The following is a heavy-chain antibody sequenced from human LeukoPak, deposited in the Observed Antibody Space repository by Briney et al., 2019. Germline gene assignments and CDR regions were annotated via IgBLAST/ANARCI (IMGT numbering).Heavy chain of an antibody. Sequence: GGSLRLSCAASGFTFSSYSMNWVRQAPGKGLEWVSSISSSSSCIYYADSVKGRFTISRDNAKNSLYLQMNSLRAEDTAVYYCARGSSSSCVDYWGQGTLVTVSS. CDR3: ARGSSSSCVDY. D-gene: IGHD6-13*01. CDR1: GFTFSSYS. V-gene: IGHV3-21*01. J-gene: IGHJ4*02. CDR2: ISSSSSCI.